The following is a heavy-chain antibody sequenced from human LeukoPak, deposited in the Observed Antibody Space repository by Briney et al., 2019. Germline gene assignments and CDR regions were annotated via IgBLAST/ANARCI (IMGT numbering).Heavy chain of an antibody. V-gene: IGHV1-18*01. CDR3: ARDSSGWAIYYYYYYMDV. Sequence: ASVKVSCKASGYTFTSYGISWVRQAPGQGLERMGWISAYNGNTNYAQKLQGRVTMTTDTSTSTAYMELRSLRSDDTAVYYCARDSSGWAIYYYYYYMDVWGKGTTVTISS. CDR2: ISAYNGNT. D-gene: IGHD6-19*01. CDR1: GYTFTSYG. J-gene: IGHJ6*03.